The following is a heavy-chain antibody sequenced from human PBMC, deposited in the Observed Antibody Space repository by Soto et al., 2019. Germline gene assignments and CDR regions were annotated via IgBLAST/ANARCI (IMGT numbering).Heavy chain of an antibody. Sequence: GGSLRLSCAASGFTFSSYSMNWFRQAPGKGLEWVSSISSSSSYIYYADSVKGRFTISRDNAKNSLYLQMNSLRAEDTAVYYCARDLGYDFWSGYEYYGMDVWSQGTTVTVSS. CDR3: ARDLGYDFWSGYEYYGMDV. J-gene: IGHJ6*02. V-gene: IGHV3-21*01. CDR1: GFTFSSYS. D-gene: IGHD3-3*01. CDR2: ISSSSSYI.